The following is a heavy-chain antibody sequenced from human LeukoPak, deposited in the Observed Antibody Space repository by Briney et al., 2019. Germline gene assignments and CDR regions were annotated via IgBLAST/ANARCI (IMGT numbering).Heavy chain of an antibody. CDR2: INYSGST. CDR3: ARGYDY. CDR1: GGSIIGSTSY. D-gene: IGHD3-22*01. J-gene: IGHJ4*02. Sequence: PSETLSLTCTVSGGSIIGSTSYGGWIRQPPGKGLDWIGIINYSGSTYYNPSLRSRVTISVDTSKNQFSLKLNSVTASDTAVYYCARGYDYWGQGTLVTVSS. V-gene: IGHV4-39*01.